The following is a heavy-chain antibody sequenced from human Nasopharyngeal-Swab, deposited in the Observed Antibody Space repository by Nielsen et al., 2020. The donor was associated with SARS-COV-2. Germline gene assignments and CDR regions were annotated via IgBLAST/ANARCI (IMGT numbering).Heavy chain of an antibody. J-gene: IGHJ5*02. V-gene: IGHV3-30-3*01. D-gene: IGHD2-21*02. CDR3: VRDSRKYCRNIDCYMGNWFDP. Sequence: SLKISCAASGFTLSSYAMHWVRQAPGKGLEWVAVISHDETNKDYADSVKGRFSVSRDNSKNTMYLQMSSLRSEDTAIYYCVRDSRKYCRNIDCYMGNWFDPWGQGTLVTVSS. CDR1: GFTLSSYA. CDR2: ISHDETNK.